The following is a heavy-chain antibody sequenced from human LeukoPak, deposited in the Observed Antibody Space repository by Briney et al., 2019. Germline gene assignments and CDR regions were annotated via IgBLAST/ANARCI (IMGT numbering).Heavy chain of an antibody. Sequence: GASVKVSFKVSGYTLTDLSMHWVRQAPGKGLEWMGGFDPEDGETISAQKFQGRVTMTADTSADTAYMELSSLRSEDTAVYYCAKIAVYLGDAFDLWGQGTMVTVSS. V-gene: IGHV1-24*01. J-gene: IGHJ3*01. CDR2: FDPEDGET. CDR3: AKIAVYLGDAFDL. D-gene: IGHD2-8*01. CDR1: GYTLTDLS.